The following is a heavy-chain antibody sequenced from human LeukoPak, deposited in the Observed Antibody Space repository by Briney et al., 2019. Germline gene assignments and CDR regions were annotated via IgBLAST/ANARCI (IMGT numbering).Heavy chain of an antibody. CDR2: IHDSGST. D-gene: IGHD3-10*01. J-gene: IGHJ5*02. Sequence: SETLSLTCTVSGGSISSYYWSWIRQPPGKGLEWIGFIHDSGSTYYNPSLKSRVSISRDTSKNQLSLMLSSVTAADTAVYYCARGFGAGNYYYGWFDPWGQGTLVSVSS. CDR1: GGSISSYY. CDR3: ARGFGAGNYYYGWFDP. V-gene: IGHV4-4*09.